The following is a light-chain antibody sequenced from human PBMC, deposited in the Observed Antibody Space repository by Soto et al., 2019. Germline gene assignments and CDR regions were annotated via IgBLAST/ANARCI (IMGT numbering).Light chain of an antibody. J-gene: IGKJ1*01. CDR1: QSVLDRSKRMES. V-gene: IGKV4-1*01. CDR3: QQYYTIPWT. CDR2: WAS. Sequence: DIVLTQSPDSLVLSVGERATMNCKSSQSVLDRSKRMESLAWYQQKPGQPPRLLIHWASTRESGVPDRFSGSGSGTDFTLTISSLQGEDVAVYYCQQYYTIPWTFGQGTKVEIK.